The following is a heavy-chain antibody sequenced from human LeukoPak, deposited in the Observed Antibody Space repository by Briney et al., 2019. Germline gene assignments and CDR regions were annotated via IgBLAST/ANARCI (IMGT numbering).Heavy chain of an antibody. CDR1: GGSISSSNW. D-gene: IGHD2-2*01. CDR3: ARKEDCSSTSCSYYFDY. V-gene: IGHV4-4*02. CDR2: IYHSGST. Sequence: SETLSLTCAVSGGSISSSNWWSWVRQPPGKGLEWIGEIYHSGSTNYNPSLKSRVTISVDTSKNQFSLKLSSVTAADTAVYYCARKEDCSSTSCSYYFDYWGQGTLVTVSS. J-gene: IGHJ4*02.